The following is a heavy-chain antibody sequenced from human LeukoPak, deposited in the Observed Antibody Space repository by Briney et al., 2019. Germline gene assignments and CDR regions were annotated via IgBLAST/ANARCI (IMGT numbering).Heavy chain of an antibody. CDR1: GFTFSTYA. J-gene: IGHJ3*02. V-gene: IGHV3-30*04. CDR2: ISYDGSSK. CDR3: ARVIGWDEPFDI. D-gene: IGHD1-26*01. Sequence: GGSLRLSCAASGFTFSTYAMHWVRQAPGKGLEWVAVISYDGSSKYYADSVKGRFTISRDNSKNTLYLQMNSLRAEDTAVYYCARVIGWDEPFDIWGQGTMVTVSS.